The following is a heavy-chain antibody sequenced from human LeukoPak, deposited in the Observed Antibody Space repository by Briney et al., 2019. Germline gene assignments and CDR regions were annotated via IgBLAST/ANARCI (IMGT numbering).Heavy chain of an antibody. CDR3: AKDRTDYGDSSIFDY. Sequence: GGSLRLSCAASGFTFSSYGMHWVRQAPGKGLEWVAVISYDGSNKYYADSVKGRFTISRDNSKNTLYLQMNSLRAEDTAVYYCAKDRTDYGDSSIFDYWGQGTLVTVSS. CDR1: GFTFSSYG. J-gene: IGHJ4*02. D-gene: IGHD4-17*01. CDR2: ISYDGSNK. V-gene: IGHV3-30*18.